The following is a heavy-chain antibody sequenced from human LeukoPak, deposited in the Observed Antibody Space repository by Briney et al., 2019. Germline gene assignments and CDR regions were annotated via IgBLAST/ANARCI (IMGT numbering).Heavy chain of an antibody. J-gene: IGHJ4*02. CDR1: GYSISIAYY. D-gene: IGHD6-25*01. Sequence: SQALSLTCAVSGYSISIAYYWGWIRQPPGKGLEWIASIYHSGITYYNPSLKSRVTISVDTSKNHFSLKVGSVTAADSAVYYCARQYTSGSGYYFDYWGQGALVSVSS. CDR2: IYHSGIT. CDR3: ARQYTSGSGYYFDY. V-gene: IGHV4-38-2*01.